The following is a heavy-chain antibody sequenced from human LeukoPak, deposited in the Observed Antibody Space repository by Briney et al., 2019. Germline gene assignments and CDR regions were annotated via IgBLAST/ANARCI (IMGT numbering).Heavy chain of an antibody. CDR2: ISGGGETT. V-gene: IGHV3-48*03. CDR1: GFSFSDHE. Sequence: PGGSLRLSCAASGFSFSDHEMNWVRQAPGKGLEWVSYISGGGETTYYADSVRGRFTISRDNAKNSLYLQVNSLRAEDTAVYYCAREPDTSSSDYFDYWGQGTLVTVSS. D-gene: IGHD6-6*01. CDR3: AREPDTSSSDYFDY. J-gene: IGHJ4*02.